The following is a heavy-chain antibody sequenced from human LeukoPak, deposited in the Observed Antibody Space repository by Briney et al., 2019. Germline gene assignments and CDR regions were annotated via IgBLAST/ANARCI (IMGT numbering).Heavy chain of an antibody. Sequence: SESLSLTCTVSGGSISSGGYYWSWIRQPPGKGLEWIGYIYHSGSTYYNPSLKSRVTISVDRSKTQFSLKLSSVTAADTAVYYCARDANRIAAAIWGQGTMVTVSS. V-gene: IGHV4-30-2*01. CDR3: ARDANRIAAAI. J-gene: IGHJ3*02. D-gene: IGHD6-13*01. CDR1: GGSISSGGYY. CDR2: IYHSGST.